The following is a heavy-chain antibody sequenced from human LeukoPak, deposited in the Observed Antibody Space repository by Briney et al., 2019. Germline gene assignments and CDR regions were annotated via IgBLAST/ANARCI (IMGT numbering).Heavy chain of an antibody. CDR3: ARHVTNYYDSSGYFEY. CDR2: IYYSGST. Sequence: SETLSLTCTVSGGSISSYYWSWIRQPPGKGLEWIGYIYYSGSTSYNPSLKSRVTMSVDTSKNQFSLKLSSVTAADTAVYYCARHVTNYYDSSGYFEYWGQGTLVTVSS. V-gene: IGHV4-59*08. J-gene: IGHJ4*02. D-gene: IGHD3-22*01. CDR1: GGSISSYY.